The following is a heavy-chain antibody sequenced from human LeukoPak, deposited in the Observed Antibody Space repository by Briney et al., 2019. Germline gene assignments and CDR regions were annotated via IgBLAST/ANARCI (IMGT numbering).Heavy chain of an antibody. V-gene: IGHV4-34*01. CDR1: GGSFSGYY. CDR3: ARHRRIYYYGSGIDY. Sequence: SETLSLTCAVYGGSFSGYYWSWIRQPPGKGLEWIGEINHSGSTNYSPSLKSRVTISVDTSKNQFSLKLSSVTAADTAVYYCARHRRIYYYGSGIDYWGQGTLVTVSS. D-gene: IGHD3-10*01. CDR2: INHSGST. J-gene: IGHJ4*02.